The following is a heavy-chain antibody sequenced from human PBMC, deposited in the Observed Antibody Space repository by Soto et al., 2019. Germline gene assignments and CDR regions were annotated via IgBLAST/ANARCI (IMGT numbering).Heavy chain of an antibody. V-gene: IGHV3-23*01. Sequence: GGSLRLSCAASGFTFSSYAMSWVRQAPGKGLEWVSAISGSGGSTYYADSVKGRFTISRDNSKNTLYPQMNSLRAEDTAVYYCAKGGGGYCSGGSCYYDFDYWGQGTLVTVSS. CDR3: AKGGGGYCSGGSCYYDFDY. CDR2: ISGSGGST. D-gene: IGHD2-15*01. CDR1: GFTFSSYA. J-gene: IGHJ4*02.